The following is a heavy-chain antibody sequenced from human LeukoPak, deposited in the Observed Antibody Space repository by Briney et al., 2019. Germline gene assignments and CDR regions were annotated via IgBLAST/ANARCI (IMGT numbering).Heavy chain of an antibody. D-gene: IGHD3-22*01. Sequence: SSQTLSLTCTVSGDSISSGDYYWSWIRQPAGKGLEWIGRISSSGSTNYNPSLKSRVTISVDTSKNQFSLKLSSVTAADTAVYFCARGPYSYDSSGAFDIWGQGTMVTVSS. V-gene: IGHV4-61*02. CDR1: GDSISSGDYY. CDR3: ARGPYSYDSSGAFDI. J-gene: IGHJ3*02. CDR2: ISSSGST.